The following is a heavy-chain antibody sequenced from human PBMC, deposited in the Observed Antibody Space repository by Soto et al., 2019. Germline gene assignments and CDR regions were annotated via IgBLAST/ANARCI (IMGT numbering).Heavy chain of an antibody. CDR3: AAHLKITMTVYCYFDL. CDR1: GGSFSGYY. V-gene: IGHV4-34*01. Sequence: QVHLQQWGAGLLKPSEPLSLTCAVYGGSFSGYYLSWIRQPPGKGLEWIGEINHSGSTNFNPSLKSRVSTWVDRSKKQFSLKLSSVTAADTAVYYCAAHLKITMTVYCYFDLWGLGTLVTVSS. CDR2: INHSGST. D-gene: IGHD3-3*01. J-gene: IGHJ2*01.